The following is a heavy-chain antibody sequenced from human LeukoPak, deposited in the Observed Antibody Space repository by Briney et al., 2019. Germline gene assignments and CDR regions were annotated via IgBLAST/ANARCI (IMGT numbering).Heavy chain of an antibody. J-gene: IGHJ6*02. CDR3: ARGHSHGTDPYYYYGMDV. D-gene: IGHD1-7*01. CDR1: GGSISSYY. V-gene: IGHV4-59*01. Sequence: SETLSLTCTVSGGSISSYYWSWIRQPPGKGLEWIGYIYYSGSTNYNPSLKSRVTISVDTSKNQFSLKLSSVTAADTAVYYCARGHSHGTDPYYYYGMDVWGQGTTVTVSS. CDR2: IYYSGST.